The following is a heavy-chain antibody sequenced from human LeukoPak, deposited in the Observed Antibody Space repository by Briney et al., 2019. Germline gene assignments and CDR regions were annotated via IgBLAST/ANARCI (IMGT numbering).Heavy chain of an antibody. D-gene: IGHD3-22*01. CDR3: ARHCPYDSGGYQDDFDI. J-gene: IGHJ3*02. CDR2: IYGIENT. Sequence: SETLSLTCNITADSITSGYWSWIRQSPGKGLEWIGYIYGIENTDYNPSLKSRVTLSLDTSKNQLSLKLTAVSAADTAVYYCARHCPYDSGGYQDDFDIWGQGTMVTVSS. CDR1: ADSITSGY. V-gene: IGHV4-59*08.